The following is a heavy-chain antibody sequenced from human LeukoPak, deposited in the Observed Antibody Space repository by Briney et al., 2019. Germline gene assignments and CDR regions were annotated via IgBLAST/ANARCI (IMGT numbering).Heavy chain of an antibody. CDR1: GFTFSAYW. J-gene: IGHJ4*02. CDR2: INSDGSSR. V-gene: IGHV3-74*01. CDR3: ARDQYDTWSRRGNFDS. D-gene: IGHD3-3*01. Sequence: PGGSLRLSCAASGFTFSAYWMHWVRQAPGKGLVWVSRINSDGSSRTYADSVKGRFTISRDNTKNSLYLQMNSLRVEDTAVFYCARDQYDTWSRRGNFDSWGQGTLVIVSS.